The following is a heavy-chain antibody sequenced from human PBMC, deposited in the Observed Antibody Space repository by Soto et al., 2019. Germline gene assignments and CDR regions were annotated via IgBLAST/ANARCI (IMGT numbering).Heavy chain of an antibody. D-gene: IGHD5-12*01. CDR3: AKVVDSGYDPRNNYYGMDV. V-gene: IGHV3-30*18. CDR1: GFTFSDYG. Sequence: ESGGGVVQPGRSLRLSCAASGFTFSDYGIHWVRQAPGKGLEWVAVISYDGSNKYYADSLKGRFTISRDNTRNTLYLYMKSLRGDDTAVYYCAKVVDSGYDPRNNYYGMDVWGQGTTVTVSS. CDR2: ISYDGSNK. J-gene: IGHJ6*02.